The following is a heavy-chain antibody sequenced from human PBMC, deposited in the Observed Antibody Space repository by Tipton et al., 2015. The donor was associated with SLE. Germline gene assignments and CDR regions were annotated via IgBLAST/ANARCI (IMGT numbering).Heavy chain of an antibody. V-gene: IGHV4-59*08. CDR2: IYYSGST. Sequence: TLSLTCTVSGGSISSHYWNWIRQPPGKGLEWIGYIYYSGSTNYNPSLKSRVTMSVDTSKNQFSLRLSSVTAADTAVYYCARLMVAAGTWYFDHWGQGALVTVSS. J-gene: IGHJ4*02. D-gene: IGHD6-13*01. CDR3: ARLMVAAGTWYFDH. CDR1: GGSISSHY.